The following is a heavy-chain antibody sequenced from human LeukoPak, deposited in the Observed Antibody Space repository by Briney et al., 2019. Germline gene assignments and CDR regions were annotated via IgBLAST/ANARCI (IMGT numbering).Heavy chain of an antibody. CDR2: IIPIFGTA. J-gene: IGHJ4*02. CDR1: GGTFSSYA. V-gene: IGHV1-69*05. D-gene: IGHD6-6*01. CDR3: ARGEAARPRGYFDY. Sequence: SVKVSCKASGGTFSSYAISWVRQAPGQGLEWMGGIIPIFGTANYAQKLQGRVTMTTDTSTSTAYMELRSLRSDDTAVYYCARGEAARPRGYFDYWGQGTLLTVSS.